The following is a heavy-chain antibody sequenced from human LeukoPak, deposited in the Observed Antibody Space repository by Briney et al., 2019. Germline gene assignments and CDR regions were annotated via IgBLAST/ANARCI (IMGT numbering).Heavy chain of an antibody. V-gene: IGHV4-31*03. Sequence: KSSETLSLTCTVSGGSISSGVYYWSWIRQHPGKGLEWIGYIYYSGSTYYNPSLKSRVTISVDTSKNQFSPKLSSVTAADTAVYYCARAYYGSNFDYWGQGTLVTVSS. CDR3: ARAYYGSNFDY. D-gene: IGHD3-10*01. CDR2: IYYSGST. J-gene: IGHJ4*02. CDR1: GGSISSGVYY.